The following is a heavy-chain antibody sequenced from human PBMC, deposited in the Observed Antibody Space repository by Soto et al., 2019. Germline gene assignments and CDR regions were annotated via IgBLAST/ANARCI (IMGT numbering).Heavy chain of an antibody. V-gene: IGHV3-53*04. Sequence: EVPLVQSGGGLVQPGGSLRLSCAASGFTVTSNYMSWVRQAPGKGLEWVSLIYAGGSTHYVDSVKGRFTISRDYSKSILYLLMASRRPNDPAVYYCARGYVYGGNSLDYWGQGTLVTVSS. CDR3: ARGYVYGGNSLDY. CDR1: GFTVTSNY. D-gene: IGHD3-16*01. J-gene: IGHJ4*02. CDR2: IYAGGST.